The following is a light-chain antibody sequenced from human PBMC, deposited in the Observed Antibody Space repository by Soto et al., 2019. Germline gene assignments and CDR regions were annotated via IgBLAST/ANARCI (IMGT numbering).Light chain of an antibody. CDR1: SSDVGAYKY. Sequence: QPALTQPASVSGSPGQSITISCTGTSSDVGAYKYVSWYQQHPGKVPKLIIYGVSNRPSGVSNRFSGSKSGNTAFLTISGLQPEDEADYYCSSFTGTTTLDVFGTGTKVTVL. J-gene: IGLJ1*01. CDR2: GVS. V-gene: IGLV2-14*03. CDR3: SSFTGTTTLDV.